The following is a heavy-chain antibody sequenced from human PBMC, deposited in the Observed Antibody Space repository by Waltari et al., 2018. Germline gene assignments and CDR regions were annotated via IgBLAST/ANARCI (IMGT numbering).Heavy chain of an antibody. Sequence: ELQLVESGGGLIQPGGSLRLSCAPPGFTVNDNYMHWFRQAPGKGLEWVSVIYSGGTTYYTDSVKGRFTISRDNSKNTVYLQMNNLRAEDTAVYYCATDPGLRNGMDGWGQGTTVTVSS. CDR3: ATDPGLRNGMDG. V-gene: IGHV3-53*01. J-gene: IGHJ6*02. D-gene: IGHD4-17*01. CDR2: IYSGGTT. CDR1: GFTVNDNY.